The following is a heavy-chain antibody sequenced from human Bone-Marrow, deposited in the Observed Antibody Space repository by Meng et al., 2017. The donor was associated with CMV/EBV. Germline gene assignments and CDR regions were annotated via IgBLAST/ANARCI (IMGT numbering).Heavy chain of an antibody. J-gene: IGHJ6*01. CDR3: ATDPIVGATQGYYGMDV. V-gene: IGHV1-46*01. Sequence: ASVKVSCKASGYTFTSYYMHWVRQAPGQGLEWMGIINPSGGSTSYAQKFQGRVTMTRDTSTSTVYMELSRLRSDDTAVYYCATDPIVGATQGYYGMDVWGQGTTVTVSS. CDR1: GYTFTSYY. D-gene: IGHD1-26*01. CDR2: INPSGGST.